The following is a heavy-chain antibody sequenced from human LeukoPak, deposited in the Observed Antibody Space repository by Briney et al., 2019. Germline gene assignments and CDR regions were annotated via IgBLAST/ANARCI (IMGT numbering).Heavy chain of an antibody. V-gene: IGHV3-30*04. Sequence: GGSLRLSCAASGFTFIDYDMHWVRQAPGKGPEWVTLISYNGREKFYADSMKGRVTISRDNSKNTLYLQMDSLRTDDTALYYCARHKGYMNAFDIWGQGTMVTVSS. CDR2: ISYNGREK. CDR1: GFTFIDYD. D-gene: IGHD5-24*01. J-gene: IGHJ3*02. CDR3: ARHKGYMNAFDI.